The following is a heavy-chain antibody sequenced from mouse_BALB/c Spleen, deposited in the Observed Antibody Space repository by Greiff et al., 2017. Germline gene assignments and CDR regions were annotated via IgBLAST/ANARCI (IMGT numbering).Heavy chain of an antibody. Sequence: VQLQQSGAELAKPGASVKMSCKASGYTFTSYWMHWVKQRPGQGLEWIGYINPSTGYTEYNQKFKDKATLTADKSSSTAYMQLSSLTSEDSAVYCCAAGNTVVADYWGQGTPLTVSS. CDR3: AAGNTVVADY. J-gene: IGHJ2*01. V-gene: IGHV1-7*01. CDR1: GYTFTSYW. D-gene: IGHD1-1*01. CDR2: INPSTGYT.